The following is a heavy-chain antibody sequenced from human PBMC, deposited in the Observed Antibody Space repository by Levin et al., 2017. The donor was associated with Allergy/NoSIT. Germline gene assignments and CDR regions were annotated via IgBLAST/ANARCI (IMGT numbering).Heavy chain of an antibody. V-gene: IGHV4-4*07. J-gene: IGHJ5*01. CDR2: IYKSDNI. D-gene: IGHD1-26*01. CDR3: ARTVGFGWFDF. CDR1: GDYINNYY. Sequence: GSLRLSCSVSGDYINNYYWSWIRQSAGKGLEWIGRIYKSDNINYNPSLNSRVTMSVDTPKNQISLNLNSVTVADTAVYFCARTVGFGWFDFWGQGILVTVSS.